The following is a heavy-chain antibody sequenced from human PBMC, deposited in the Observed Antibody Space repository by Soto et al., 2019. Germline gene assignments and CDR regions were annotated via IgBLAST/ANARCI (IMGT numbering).Heavy chain of an antibody. Sequence: HPGGSLGLSCAASGVSVSSNYMGGVRQAPGKGLEWVSVIYSGGSTYYADSVKGRFTISRDNSKNTLYHQMNSLRAEDTAVFYCARASCSGGSCYIDYWGQRTLVTVSS. CDR1: GVSVSSNY. V-gene: IGHV3-66*01. J-gene: IGHJ4*02. D-gene: IGHD2-15*01. CDR3: ARASCSGGSCYIDY. CDR2: IYSGGST.